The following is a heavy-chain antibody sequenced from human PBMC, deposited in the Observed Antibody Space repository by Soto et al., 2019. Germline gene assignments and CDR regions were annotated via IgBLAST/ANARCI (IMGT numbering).Heavy chain of an antibody. CDR2: IWYDGSNK. J-gene: IGHJ6*02. D-gene: IGHD3-3*01. Sequence: PGGSLRLSCAASGFTFSSYGMHWVRQAPGKGLEWVAVIWYDGSNKYYADSVKGRFTISRDNSKNTLYLQMNSLRAEDTAVYYCARAADFWSGSSPYYYYGMDVWGQGTTVTVSS. CDR3: ARAADFWSGSSPYYYYGMDV. V-gene: IGHV3-33*01. CDR1: GFTFSSYG.